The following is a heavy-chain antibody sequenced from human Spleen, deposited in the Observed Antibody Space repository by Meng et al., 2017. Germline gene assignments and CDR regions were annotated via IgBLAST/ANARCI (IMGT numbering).Heavy chain of an antibody. CDR1: GFTFSSYE. CDR2: ISSSGSTI. CDR3: ARDSGSYYGVHP. J-gene: IGHJ5*02. D-gene: IGHD1-26*01. Sequence: GGSLRLSCAASGFTFSSYEMNWVRRAPGKGLEWVSYISSSGSTIYYADSVKGRFTISRDNAKNSLYLQMNSLRAEDTAVYYCARDSGSYYGVHPWGQGTLVTVSS. V-gene: IGHV3-48*03.